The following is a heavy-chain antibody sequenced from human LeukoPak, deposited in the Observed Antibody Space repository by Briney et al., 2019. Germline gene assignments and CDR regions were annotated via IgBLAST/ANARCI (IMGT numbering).Heavy chain of an antibody. J-gene: IGHJ5*02. V-gene: IGHV3-23*01. CDR3: AKEPREYCSSSSCPNWLDP. Sequence: GGSLRLSCTVSGFTFSSYAMSWVRQAPGKGLEWVSAVSASGGTTYYADSVKGQFTISRDNSKNTLHLQMNSLGAEDTAVYHGAKEPREYCSSSSCPNWLDPWGQGTLVTVSS. CDR2: VSASGGTT. D-gene: IGHD2-2*01. CDR1: GFTFSSYA.